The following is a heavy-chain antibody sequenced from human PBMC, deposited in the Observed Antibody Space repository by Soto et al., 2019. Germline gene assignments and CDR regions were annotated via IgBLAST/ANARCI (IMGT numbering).Heavy chain of an antibody. CDR2: ISFDGTKK. CDR1: GFTFSNSG. J-gene: IGHJ4*02. CDR3: ARDSYRGDVVLTPAPYGNDY. V-gene: IGHV3-30*03. Sequence: GGSLRLSCSASGFTFSNSGMHWVRQAPGKGLEWMALISFDGTKKNYADSVKGRFTVSRDNSKNTLYLQMNSLRTEDTAIYYCARDSYRGDVVLTPAPYGNDYWGRGTLVTVSS. D-gene: IGHD2-2*01.